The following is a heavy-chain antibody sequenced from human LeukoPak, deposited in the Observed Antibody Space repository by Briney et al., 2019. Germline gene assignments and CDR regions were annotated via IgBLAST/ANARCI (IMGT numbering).Heavy chain of an antibody. Sequence: PGGSLRLSCAASGFTFSDYYMNWIRQAPGKGLEWVSYISSSGDTIYYADSVKGRFTISRDNAKNSLYLQMNSLRAEDTAVYYCARDYGGSSPFDYWGQGTLVTVSS. CDR1: GFTFSDYY. J-gene: IGHJ4*02. D-gene: IGHD4-23*01. V-gene: IGHV3-11*04. CDR2: ISSSGDTI. CDR3: ARDYGGSSPFDY.